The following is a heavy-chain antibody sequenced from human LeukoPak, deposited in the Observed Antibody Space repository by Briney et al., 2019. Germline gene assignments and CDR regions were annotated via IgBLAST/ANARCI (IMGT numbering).Heavy chain of an antibody. CDR3: ARDEANWNYFDY. CDR1: GFTFSNYW. D-gene: IGHD1-20*01. Sequence: GGSLRLSCAASGFTFSNYWMHWVRQGPGKGLVWVSRINIDGSTTNSADSVKGRFTISRDNAKNTLYLQMNSLGAEDTAVYYCARDEANWNYFDYWGQGTLVTVSS. V-gene: IGHV3-74*01. J-gene: IGHJ4*02. CDR2: INIDGSTT.